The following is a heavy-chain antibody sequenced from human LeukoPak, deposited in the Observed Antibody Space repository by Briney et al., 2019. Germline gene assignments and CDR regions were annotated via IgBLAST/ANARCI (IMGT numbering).Heavy chain of an antibody. V-gene: IGHV4-59*08. Sequence: PSETLSLTCTVSGGSISSYYWSWIRQPPGKGLEWIGYIYNSGSTNYNPSLRSRVTISVDTSKKQFSLKLSSVTAADTAVYYCASKNTIFGVVVFDYWGQGTLVTVSS. D-gene: IGHD3-3*01. CDR3: ASKNTIFGVVVFDY. CDR1: GGSISSYY. CDR2: IYNSGST. J-gene: IGHJ4*02.